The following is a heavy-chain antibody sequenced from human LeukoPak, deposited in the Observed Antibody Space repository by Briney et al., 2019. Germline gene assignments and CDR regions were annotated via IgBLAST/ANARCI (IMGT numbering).Heavy chain of an antibody. V-gene: IGHV5-51*01. CDR1: GYRFTSYW. J-gene: IGHJ4*02. Sequence: KDGESLKISCKGSGYRFTSYWIGWVRQMPGKGPEWMGIIYPGDSDTRYSPSFQGQVTISADKSISTAYLQWSSLKASDTAMYYCARGYYDFWSGPVDYWGQGTLVTVSS. D-gene: IGHD3-3*01. CDR2: IYPGDSDT. CDR3: ARGYYDFWSGPVDY.